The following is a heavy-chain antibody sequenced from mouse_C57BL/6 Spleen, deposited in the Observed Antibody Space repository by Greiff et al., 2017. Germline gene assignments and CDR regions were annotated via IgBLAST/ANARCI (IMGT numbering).Heavy chain of an antibody. CDR1: GYSFTDYN. V-gene: IGHV1-39*01. Sequence: VQLQQSGPELVKPGASVKISCKASGYSFTDYNMNWVKQSNGKSLEWIGLINPNYGTTSYNQKFKGKATLTVDQSSSTAYMQLHSLTSEDSAVYDCAREYYYSSSPYYAMDYWGQGTSVTVSS. D-gene: IGHD1-1*01. CDR2: INPNYGTT. CDR3: AREYYYSSSPYYAMDY. J-gene: IGHJ4*01.